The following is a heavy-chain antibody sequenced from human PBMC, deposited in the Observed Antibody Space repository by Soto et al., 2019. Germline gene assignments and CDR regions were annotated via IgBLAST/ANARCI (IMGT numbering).Heavy chain of an antibody. V-gene: IGHV3-7*03. CDR2: IKQDGSEK. CDR3: AREEESVGSPPSGFHP. Sequence: GLEWVANIKQDGSEKFYVDSVRGRFTISRDNAKNSVYLEMNRLRDEDTGVYYCAREEESVGSPPSGFHPWRQGFQDPVSS. J-gene: IGHJ5*02. D-gene: IGHD3-10*01.